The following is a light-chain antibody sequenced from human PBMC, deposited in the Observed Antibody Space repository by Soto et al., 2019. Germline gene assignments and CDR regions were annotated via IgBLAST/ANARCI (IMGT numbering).Light chain of an antibody. CDR2: SAS. V-gene: IGKV3-15*01. CDR1: LSISNN. Sequence: VMTHSPATLSVSPGERATLSCRASLSISNNLAWYQQKPGQAPMLLIYSASTRATAIPARFSGSASGTEFTLTISSLQSEDFAVYYCQQYNEWPLTFGGGTKVETK. J-gene: IGKJ4*01. CDR3: QQYNEWPLT.